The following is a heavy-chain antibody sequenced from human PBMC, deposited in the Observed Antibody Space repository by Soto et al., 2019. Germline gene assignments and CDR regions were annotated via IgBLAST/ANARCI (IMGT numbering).Heavy chain of an antibody. J-gene: IGHJ6*02. V-gene: IGHV3-7*01. CDR3: ARGHSEGETYYYYGLDV. D-gene: IGHD3-16*01. CDR1: GFTFSSYW. CDR2: IKQDGSKK. Sequence: PGGSLRLSCAASGFTFSSYWMNWVRQAPAKGLEWVANIKQDGSKKYYVDSVKGRFTISRDNAKSSLYLQMNSLRVEDTAVYYCARGHSEGETYYYYGLDVWGQGTPVTVSS.